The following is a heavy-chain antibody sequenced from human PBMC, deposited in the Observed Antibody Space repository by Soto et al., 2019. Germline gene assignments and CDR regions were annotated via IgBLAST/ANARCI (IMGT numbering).Heavy chain of an antibody. J-gene: IGHJ6*03. Sequence: EVQLVESGGGLVKPGGSLRLSCAASGFTFSSYSMNWVRQAPGKGLEWVSSISSSSSYIYYADSVKGRFTISRDNAKNSRYLQMNSLRAEDTAVYYCARGYNWNYVGYYYYYMDVWGKGTTVTVSS. D-gene: IGHD1-7*01. CDR2: ISSSSSYI. CDR3: ARGYNWNYVGYYYYYMDV. CDR1: GFTFSSYS. V-gene: IGHV3-21*01.